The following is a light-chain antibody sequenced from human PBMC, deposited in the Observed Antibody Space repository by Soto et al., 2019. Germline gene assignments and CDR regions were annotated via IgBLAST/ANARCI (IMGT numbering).Light chain of an antibody. CDR1: SSDVGSDNL. Sequence: QSALTQPASVSGSPGQSITICCTGTSSDVGSDNLVSWYQQHPGKAPKRMIYEGNERPSGVSTRFSGSKSGNTASLTISGLQAEDEADYYCCSYAGSSTWVFGGGTKLTVL. CDR2: EGN. J-gene: IGLJ3*02. CDR3: CSYAGSSTWV. V-gene: IGLV2-23*01.